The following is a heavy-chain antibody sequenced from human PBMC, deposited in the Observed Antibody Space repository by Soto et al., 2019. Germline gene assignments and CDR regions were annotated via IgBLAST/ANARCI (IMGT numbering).Heavy chain of an antibody. J-gene: IGHJ5*02. CDR3: ARAGKVEIPEAIDDYKWFDP. Sequence: GASVKVSCKASGYTFSDFYLHWVRQAPGQGLEWMAIINPASGKTFYAENFQGRVTLTRDTSTSTVYMELNSLTPQDTAVYFCARAGKVEIPEAIDDYKWFDPWGQGTLVTVSS. CDR2: INPASGKT. D-gene: IGHD2-2*01. V-gene: IGHV1-46*01. CDR1: GYTFSDFY.